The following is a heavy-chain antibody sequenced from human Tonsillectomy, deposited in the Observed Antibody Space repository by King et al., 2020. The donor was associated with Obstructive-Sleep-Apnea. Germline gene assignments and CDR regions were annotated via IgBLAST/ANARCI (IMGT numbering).Heavy chain of an antibody. CDR3: ARGSYPVIYYFDY. CDR1: GFTFSSYS. D-gene: IGHD1-26*01. J-gene: IGHJ4*02. CDR2: ISSSSSCI. Sequence: VQLVESWGGLGKAGGSLRLSCAASGFTFSSYSINWVRQAPGEGLEGVSSISSSSSCIYYADTVKGRFTSSRDNAKNSLYLQMNSLRAEDTAVYYCARGSYPVIYYFDYWGQGTLVTVSS. V-gene: IGHV3-21*01.